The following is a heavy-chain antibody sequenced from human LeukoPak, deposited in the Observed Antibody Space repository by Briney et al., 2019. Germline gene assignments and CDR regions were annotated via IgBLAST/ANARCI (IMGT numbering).Heavy chain of an antibody. CDR1: GFTFSSYA. J-gene: IGHJ4*02. CDR2: ISGRGGTT. CDR3: ANGGITHSNNFDY. Sequence: GSPRLSCAGSGFTFSSYAMSWVRQAPGKGLEWVSGISGRGGTTYYADSVKGRFTISRDNSKNTLYLQMNSLRAEDTAVYYFANGGITHSNNFDYWGQGTLVTVSS. D-gene: IGHD3-10*01. V-gene: IGHV3-23*01.